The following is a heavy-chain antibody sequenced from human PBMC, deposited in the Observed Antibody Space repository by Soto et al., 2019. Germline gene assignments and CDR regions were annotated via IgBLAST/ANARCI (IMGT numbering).Heavy chain of an antibody. CDR1: GFTFRSYE. J-gene: IGHJ4*02. V-gene: IGHV3-48*03. D-gene: IGHD1-26*01. Sequence: GGSLRRSGAASGFTFRSYEMNWVRQAPGKGLEWVSYISSSGSTIYYADSVKGRFTISRDNAKNSLYLQMNSLRAEDTAVYYCAREWGLGGSYYFYFDYWGQGTLVTVSS. CDR2: ISSSGSTI. CDR3: AREWGLGGSYYFYFDY.